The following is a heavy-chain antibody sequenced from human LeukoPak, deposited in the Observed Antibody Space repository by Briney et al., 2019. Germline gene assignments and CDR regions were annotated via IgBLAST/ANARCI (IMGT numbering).Heavy chain of an antibody. J-gene: IGHJ4*02. D-gene: IGHD6-19*01. CDR2: ISSNGGST. CDR1: GFTFSSSW. V-gene: IGHV3-64D*06. CDR3: VKDGGSSGWYAFDY. Sequence: GGSLRLSCAVSGFTFSSSWMHWVRQAPGKGLEYVSAISSNGGSTYYADSVKGRFTISRDNSKNTLYLQMSSLRAEDTAVYYCVKDGGSSGWYAFDYWGQGTLVTVSS.